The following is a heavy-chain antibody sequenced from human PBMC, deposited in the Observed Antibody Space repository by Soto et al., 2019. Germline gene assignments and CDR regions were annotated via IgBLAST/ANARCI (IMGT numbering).Heavy chain of an antibody. CDR1: GYSFTSYW. D-gene: IGHD3-3*01. Sequence: AESLKISCKGSGYSFTSYWIGCVRQMPGKGLEWMGSIYPGDSGTRYSPSFQGQVTISADKPIITAYLQWSSRKASDTAMYYCPRALGYYDLWSGYYPYYYGMEVLAQGTTVTVAS. J-gene: IGHJ6*02. CDR3: PRALGYYDLWSGYYPYYYGMEV. CDR2: IYPGDSGT. V-gene: IGHV5-51*01.